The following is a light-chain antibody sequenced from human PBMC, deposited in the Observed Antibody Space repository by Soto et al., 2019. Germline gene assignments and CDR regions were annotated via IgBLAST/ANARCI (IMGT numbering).Light chain of an antibody. CDR3: QQYNNWHSWT. Sequence: EIVMTQSPATLSVSPGERATLSCRASQSVSSNLAWYQQKPGQAPRLLIYGASTRATGIPARFSGSGSGTEFTLTISSLQSEELAVYYCQQYNNWHSWTFGKGTKVEIK. CDR1: QSVSSN. V-gene: IGKV3-15*01. CDR2: GAS. J-gene: IGKJ1*01.